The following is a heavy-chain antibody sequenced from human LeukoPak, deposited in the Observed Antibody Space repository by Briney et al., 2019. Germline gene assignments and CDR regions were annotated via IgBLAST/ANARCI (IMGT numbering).Heavy chain of an antibody. J-gene: IGHJ1*01. V-gene: IGHV4-38-2*02. CDR3: ARDDYSNGYFQH. CDR1: GYSISSGYY. CDR2: IYHSGST. Sequence: SETLSLTCTVSGYSISSGYYWGWIRQPPGKGLEWIGSIYHSGSTYYNPSLKSRVTISVDTSKNQFSLKLSSVTAADTAVYYCARDDYSNGYFQHWGPGTLVTVSS. D-gene: IGHD4-11*01.